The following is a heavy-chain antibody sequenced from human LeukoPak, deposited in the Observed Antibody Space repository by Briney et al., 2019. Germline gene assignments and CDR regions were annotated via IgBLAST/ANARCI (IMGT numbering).Heavy chain of an antibody. J-gene: IGHJ6*02. CDR2: MNPNSGNT. CDR1: GYTFTSYD. CDR3: ARGPNPTSSSWHARYYYYGMDV. Sequence: GASVKVSCKASGYTFTSYDINWVRQATGQGLEWMGWMNPNSGNTGYAQKFQGRVTMTRNTSISTAYMELSSLRSEDTAVYYCARGPNPTSSSWHARYYYYGMDVWGQGTTVTVSS. V-gene: IGHV1-8*01. D-gene: IGHD6-13*01.